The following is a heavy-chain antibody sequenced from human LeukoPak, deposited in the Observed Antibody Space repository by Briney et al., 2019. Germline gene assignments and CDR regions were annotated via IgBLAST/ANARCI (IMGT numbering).Heavy chain of an antibody. CDR3: AKALGRYGYYYFDY. V-gene: IGHV3-74*01. Sequence: GGSLRLSCAASGFTFSSHLMHWVRQAPGKGLVWVSRISSDGTYTNYADSVRGRFTISRDNAKNSLYLQMNSLRAEDTALYYCAKALGRYGYYYFDYWGQGILVTVSS. J-gene: IGHJ4*02. CDR2: ISSDGTYT. D-gene: IGHD5-18*01. CDR1: GFTFSSHL.